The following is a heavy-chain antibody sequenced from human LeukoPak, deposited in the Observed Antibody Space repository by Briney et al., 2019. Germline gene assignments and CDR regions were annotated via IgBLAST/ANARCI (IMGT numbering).Heavy chain of an antibody. J-gene: IGHJ4*02. CDR2: ISAYNGNT. V-gene: IGHV1-18*01. CDR3: ARDGGAAGPSPDIVVVPAAM. CDR1: GYTFTSYG. D-gene: IGHD2-2*01. Sequence: APVKVSCKASGYTFTSYGISWVRQAPGQGLEWMGWISAYNGNTNYAQKLQGRVTMTTDTSTSTAYMELRSLRSDDTAVYYCARDGGAAGPSPDIVVVPAAMWGQGTLVTVSS.